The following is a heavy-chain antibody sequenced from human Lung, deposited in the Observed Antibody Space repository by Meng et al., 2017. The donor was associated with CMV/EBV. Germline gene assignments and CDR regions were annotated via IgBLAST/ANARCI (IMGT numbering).Heavy chain of an antibody. V-gene: IGHV4-31*03. J-gene: IGHJ5*02. D-gene: IGHD6-6*01. CDR2: IYYSGST. CDR3: ARGGRGIAARGWFDP. CDR1: GGSISSGGYY. Sequence: SXTXSLXCTVSGGSISSGGYYWSWIRQHPGKGLEWIGYIYYSGSTYYNPSLKSRVTISVDTSKNQFSLKLSSVTAADTAVYYCARGGRGIAARGWFDPWGQGNXVTVSS.